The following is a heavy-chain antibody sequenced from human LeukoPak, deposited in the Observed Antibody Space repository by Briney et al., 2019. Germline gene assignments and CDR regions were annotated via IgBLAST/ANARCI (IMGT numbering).Heavy chain of an antibody. D-gene: IGHD3-3*01. Sequence: ASVKVSCKASGYTFTGYYMHWVRQAPGQGLEWMGWINPNSGGTNYAQKFQGRVTMTRDTSISTAYMELSRLRSDDTAVYYCARSPLDYDSWSGHLSNWFDPWGQGTLVTVSS. CDR1: GYTFTGYY. V-gene: IGHV1-2*02. J-gene: IGHJ5*02. CDR2: INPNSGGT. CDR3: ARSPLDYDSWSGHLSNWFDP.